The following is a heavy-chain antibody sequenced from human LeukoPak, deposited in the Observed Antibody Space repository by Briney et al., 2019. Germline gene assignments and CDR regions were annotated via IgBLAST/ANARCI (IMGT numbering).Heavy chain of an antibody. CDR1: GLTVTNAW. CDR2: IYYSGST. CDR3: AREDPSDSIDY. J-gene: IGHJ4*02. D-gene: IGHD2-21*02. V-gene: IGHV4-59*02. Sequence: GSLRLSCSASGLTVTNAWMNWIRQPPGKGLEWIGYIYYSGSTNYNPSLKSRVTISVDTSKNQFSLKLSSVTAADTAVYYCAREDPSDSIDYWGQGTLVTVSS.